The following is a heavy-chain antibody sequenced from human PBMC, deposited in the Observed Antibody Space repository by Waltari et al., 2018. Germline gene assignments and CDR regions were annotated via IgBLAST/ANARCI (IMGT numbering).Heavy chain of an antibody. J-gene: IGHJ2*01. V-gene: IGHV4-4*02. D-gene: IGHD1-20*01. CDR1: GGSINRRNW. CDR3: ARVTPWYFDL. CDR2: IVGSRDST. Sequence: QVQLQESGPGLVKPSETLSLTCAVSGGSINRRNWWSWIRQPPGKGLEWIGNIVGSRDSTYYNPSLNSRVTISKDTSKNHVSLNLSSVTAADTAVYYCARVTPWYFDLWGHGTPITISS.